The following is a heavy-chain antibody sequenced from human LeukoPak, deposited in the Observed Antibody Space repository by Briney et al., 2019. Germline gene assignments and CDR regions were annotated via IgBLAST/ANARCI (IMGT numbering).Heavy chain of an antibody. CDR1: GGSISSGGHY. Sequence: SETLSLTCNVSGGSISSGGHYWNWIRQHPGKGLEWIGYIFHSGSTYYNPSLESRVKISVDKSKNHFSLKLSSVTAADTAVYYCASLRYFDWFFDYWGQGTLVTVSS. D-gene: IGHD3-9*01. CDR2: IFHSGST. V-gene: IGHV4-31*03. CDR3: ASLRYFDWFFDY. J-gene: IGHJ4*02.